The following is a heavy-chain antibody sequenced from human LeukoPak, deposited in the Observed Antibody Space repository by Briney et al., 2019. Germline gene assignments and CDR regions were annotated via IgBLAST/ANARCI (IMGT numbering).Heavy chain of an antibody. V-gene: IGHV3-30*04. CDR3: ARVTPSSGGSGDMYYYYGMDV. CDR1: GFTFSSYA. J-gene: IGHJ6*02. D-gene: IGHD2-15*01. CDR2: ISYDGSNK. Sequence: GGSLRLSCAASGFTFSSYAMHWVRQAPGKGLEWVAVISYDGSNKYYADSVKGRFTISRDNSKNTLYLQMNSLRAEDTAVYYCARVTPSSGGSGDMYYYYGMDVWGQGTTVTVSS.